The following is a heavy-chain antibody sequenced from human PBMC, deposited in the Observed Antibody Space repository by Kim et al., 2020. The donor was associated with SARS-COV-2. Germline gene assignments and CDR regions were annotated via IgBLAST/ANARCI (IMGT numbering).Heavy chain of an antibody. D-gene: IGHD2-15*01. CDR1: GYTFTSYG. CDR2: ISAYNGNT. Sequence: ASVKVSCKASGYTFTSYGISWVRQAPGQGLEWMGWISAYNGNTNYAQKLQGRVTMTTYTSTSTAYMELRSLRSDDTAVYYCARDPGCSGGSCYPRFNWFDPWGQGTLVTVSS. J-gene: IGHJ5*02. CDR3: ARDPGCSGGSCYPRFNWFDP. V-gene: IGHV1-18*01.